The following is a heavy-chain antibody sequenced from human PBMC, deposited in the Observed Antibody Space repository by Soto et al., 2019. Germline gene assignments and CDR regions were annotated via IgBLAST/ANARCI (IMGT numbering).Heavy chain of an antibody. V-gene: IGHV3-64D*06. CDR3: VKEYYDSSGYYSTFDY. CDR2: ISSNGGST. CDR1: GFTFSSYA. Sequence: LRLSCSASGFTFSSYAMHWVRQAPGKGLEYVSAISSNGGSTYYADSVKGRFTISRDNSKNTLYLRMSSLRAEDTAVYYCVKEYYDSSGYYSTFDYWGQGTLVTVSS. D-gene: IGHD3-22*01. J-gene: IGHJ4*02.